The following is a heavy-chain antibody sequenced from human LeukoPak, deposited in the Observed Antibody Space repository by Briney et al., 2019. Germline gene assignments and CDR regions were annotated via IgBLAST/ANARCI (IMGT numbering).Heavy chain of an antibody. J-gene: IGHJ3*02. CDR1: GFTFSSYS. V-gene: IGHV3-21*01. CDR3: ARQDSLLVDAFDI. CDR2: ISSSSSYI. Sequence: PGGSLRLSCAASGFTFSSYSMNWVRQAPGKGLEWVSSISSSSSYIYYADSVKGRFTISRDNAKNSLYLQMNSLRAEDTAVYYCARQDSLLVDAFDIWGQGTMVIVSS.